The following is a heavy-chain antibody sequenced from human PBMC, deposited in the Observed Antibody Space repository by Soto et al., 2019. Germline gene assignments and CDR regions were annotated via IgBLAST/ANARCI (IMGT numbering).Heavy chain of an antibody. CDR3: ATMVARDFDI. CDR2: IYSGGTT. V-gene: IGHV3-53*01. CDR1: GITGATDY. Sequence: GGSLRLSCAASGITGATDYMGWVRQAPGKGLDWVSVIYSGGTTNYGDSGKGRFTISRDKSKHTLYLQMNRLRVEDSAVYYCATMVARDFDIWGHGTMVTVSS. D-gene: IGHD2-8*01. J-gene: IGHJ3*02.